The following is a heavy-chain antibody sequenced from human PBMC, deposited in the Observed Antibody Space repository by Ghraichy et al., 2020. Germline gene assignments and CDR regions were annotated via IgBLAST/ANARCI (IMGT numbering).Heavy chain of an antibody. CDR2: IYYSGST. Sequence: SQTLSLTCTVSGGSISSYYWSWIRQPPGKGLEWIGYIYYSGSTNYNPSLKSRVTISVDTSKNQFSLKLSSVTAADTAVYYCASVAPFPRAFDIWGQGTMVTVSS. J-gene: IGHJ3*02. CDR1: GGSISSYY. CDR3: ASVAPFPRAFDI. V-gene: IGHV4-59*01. D-gene: IGHD4-23*01.